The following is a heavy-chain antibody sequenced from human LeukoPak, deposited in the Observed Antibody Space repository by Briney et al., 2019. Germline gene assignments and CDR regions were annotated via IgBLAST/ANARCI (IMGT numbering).Heavy chain of an antibody. CDR3: ARDSSGWYVGWFDP. CDR1: GGTFSSYA. Sequence: ASVKVSCKASGGTFSSYAISWVRQAPGQGLEWMGWINPNSGGTNYAQKFQGRVTMTRDTSISTAYMELSRLRSDDTAVYYCARDSSGWYVGWFDPWGQGTLVTVSS. V-gene: IGHV1-2*02. D-gene: IGHD6-19*01. CDR2: INPNSGGT. J-gene: IGHJ5*02.